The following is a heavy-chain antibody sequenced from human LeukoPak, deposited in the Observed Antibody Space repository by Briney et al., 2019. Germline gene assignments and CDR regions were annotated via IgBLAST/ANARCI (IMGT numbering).Heavy chain of an antibody. V-gene: IGHV1-18*01. J-gene: IGHJ4*02. CDR2: ISAYNGNT. CDR1: GYTFTSYG. Sequence: ASVKVSCKASGYTFTSYGISWVRQAPGQGLEWMGWISAYNGNTNYAQKLQGRVTMTTDTSTSTAYMELSSLRSEDTAVYYCASPTRYSSSWFLLYWGQGTLVTVSS. D-gene: IGHD6-13*01. CDR3: ASPTRYSSSWFLLY.